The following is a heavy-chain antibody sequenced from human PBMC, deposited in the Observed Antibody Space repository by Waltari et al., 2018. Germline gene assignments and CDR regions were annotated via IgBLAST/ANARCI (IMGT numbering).Heavy chain of an antibody. CDR2: ISHDGSNK. CDR1: GFSFSSYG. J-gene: IGHJ6*03. Sequence: QVQLVESGGGVVQPGRSLRLSCAASGFSFSSYGMHWVRQAPGKGLEWVAVISHDGSNKYHADSVKGRFTISRDNSKNTLFLQMNSLRAEDTAVYYCAKGYRGDTVDGYYYYVDVWGTGTTVTVSS. D-gene: IGHD4-17*01. V-gene: IGHV3-30*18. CDR3: AKGYRGDTVDGYYYYVDV.